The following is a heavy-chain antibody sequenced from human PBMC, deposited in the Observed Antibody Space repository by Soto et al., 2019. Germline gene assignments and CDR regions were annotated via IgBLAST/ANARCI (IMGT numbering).Heavy chain of an antibody. CDR1: GYTFISHG. J-gene: IGHJ6*02. CDR2: ISGKNGNT. D-gene: IGHD2-15*01. CDR3: ARVSSSIVVVPDYGMDV. V-gene: IGHV1-18*04. Sequence: QVQLVQSGVEVKKPGASVKVSCKASGYTFISHGISWVRQAPGQGLEWMGWISGKNGNTNYAQKLQGRVSLTTDTSTSTAYIELRCLRSDDTAVYYCARVSSSIVVVPDYGMDVWGQGTTVTFSS.